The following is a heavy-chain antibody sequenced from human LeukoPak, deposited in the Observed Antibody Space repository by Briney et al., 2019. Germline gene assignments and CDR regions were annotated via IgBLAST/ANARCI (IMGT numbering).Heavy chain of an antibody. Sequence: EGSLRLSCAASGFTFSTYAMSWVRQAPGKGLEWVSTISGSGGSTYYADSVKGRFIISRDNSKNTLYLQMNSLRVEDTAVYYCAKGSRDGYRNPQENWGQGTLVTVSS. CDR2: ISGSGGST. CDR1: GFTFSTYA. V-gene: IGHV3-23*01. D-gene: IGHD5-24*01. CDR3: AKGSRDGYRNPQEN. J-gene: IGHJ4*02.